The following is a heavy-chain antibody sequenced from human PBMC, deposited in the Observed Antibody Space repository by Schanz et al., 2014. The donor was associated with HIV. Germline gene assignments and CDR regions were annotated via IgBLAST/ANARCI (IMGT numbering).Heavy chain of an antibody. Sequence: EEKLVESGGGFVQPGGSLRLSCAASGFIFSSFAMSWVRQAPGKGLEWVSTISGNGARTYYADSVKGRFTISRDNSKNMLYVQMRSLRGQDTAVYFCAKGRVSDSPLFDYWGQGTLVTVSS. V-gene: IGHV3-23*04. J-gene: IGHJ4*02. CDR2: ISGNGART. CDR1: GFIFSSFA. CDR3: AKGRVSDSPLFDY.